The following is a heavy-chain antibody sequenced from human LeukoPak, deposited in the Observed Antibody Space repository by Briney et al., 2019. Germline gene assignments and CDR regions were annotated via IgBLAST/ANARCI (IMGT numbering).Heavy chain of an antibody. Sequence: PGGSLRLSCAASGFTFDDYGMSWVRQAPGKGLEWVSGINWNGGSTGYADSVKGRFTISRDNSKNSLYLQMNSLRSDDTALYYCARESESSGWYDYWGQGTLVTVSS. V-gene: IGHV3-20*04. J-gene: IGHJ4*02. CDR2: INWNGGST. CDR3: ARESESSGWYDY. CDR1: GFTFDDYG. D-gene: IGHD6-19*01.